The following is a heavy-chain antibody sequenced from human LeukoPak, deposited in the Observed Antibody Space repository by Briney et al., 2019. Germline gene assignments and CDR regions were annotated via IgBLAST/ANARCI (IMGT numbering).Heavy chain of an antibody. CDR1: GDSISSYY. CDR2: IYYSGST. D-gene: IGHD2-2*01. V-gene: IGHV4-59*12. CDR3: ARIVVVPAARKHMDV. Sequence: SETLSLTCTVSGDSISSYYWSWIRQPPGKGLEWIGYIYYSGSTNYNPSLKSRVTISVDTSKNQFSLKLSSVTAADTAVYYCARIVVVPAARKHMDVWGKGTTVTISS. J-gene: IGHJ6*04.